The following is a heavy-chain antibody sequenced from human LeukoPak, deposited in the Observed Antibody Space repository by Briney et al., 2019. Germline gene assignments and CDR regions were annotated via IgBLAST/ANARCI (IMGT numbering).Heavy chain of an antibody. V-gene: IGHV4-59*08. CDR3: ARHTALGRWLPPFDY. D-gene: IGHD5-24*01. CDR2: IYYSGST. Sequence: PSETLSLTCTVSGGSISSYYWSWIRQPPGKGLEWIGYIYYSGSTNYNPSLKSRVTISVDTSKNQFSLKLSSATAADTAVYYCARHTALGRWLPPFDYWGQGTLVTVSS. CDR1: GGSISSYY. J-gene: IGHJ4*02.